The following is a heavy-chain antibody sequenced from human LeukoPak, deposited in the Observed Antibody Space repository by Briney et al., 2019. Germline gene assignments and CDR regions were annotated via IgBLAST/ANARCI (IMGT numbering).Heavy chain of an antibody. D-gene: IGHD5-18*01. CDR1: GYSFTSYW. CDR2: IHPGDSDT. V-gene: IGHV5-51*01. J-gene: IGHJ4*02. Sequence: KHGESLKISCKGSGYSFTSYWIGWVRQMPGKGLEWMGIIHPGDSDTRYSPSFQGQVTMSADESITTAYLQWSSLEASDSAMYYCARGGRYRYGSSDYWGQGTLVTVSS. CDR3: ARGGRYRYGSSDY.